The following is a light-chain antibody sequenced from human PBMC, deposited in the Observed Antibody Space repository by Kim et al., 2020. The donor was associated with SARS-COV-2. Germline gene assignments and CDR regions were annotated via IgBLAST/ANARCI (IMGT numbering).Light chain of an antibody. J-gene: IGKJ4*01. Sequence: RASINCKSSQSVLYSSNNKNYLAWFQQKPRQPPKLLIYWASTRESGVPDRFSGSGAGTDFTLTISSLQAEDVAVYYCQQYYSNPVTFGGGTKVEI. CDR2: WAS. CDR1: QSVLYSSNNKNY. V-gene: IGKV4-1*01. CDR3: QQYYSNPVT.